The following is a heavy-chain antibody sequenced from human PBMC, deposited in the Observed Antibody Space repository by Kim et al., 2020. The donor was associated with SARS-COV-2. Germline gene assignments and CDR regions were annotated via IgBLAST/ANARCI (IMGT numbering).Heavy chain of an antibody. J-gene: IGHJ6*02. CDR3: ARDRDDYPGAGSFHYYYYAMDV. CDR2: IIPLFDKP. Sequence: SVKVSCKTSGGTFSKYAINWVRQAPGQGLEWMGGIIPLFDKPDYAHKFNGRVTITADESTSTVYMELKSLRSDDTALYYCARDRDDYPGAGSFHYYYYAMDVWGQGTTVTVSS. CDR1: GGTFSKYA. D-gene: IGHD2-8*02. V-gene: IGHV1-69*13.